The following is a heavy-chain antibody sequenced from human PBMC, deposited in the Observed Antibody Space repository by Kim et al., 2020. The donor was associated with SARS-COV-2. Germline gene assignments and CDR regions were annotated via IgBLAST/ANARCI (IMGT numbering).Heavy chain of an antibody. J-gene: IGHJ6*02. Sequence: ASVKVSCKASGYTFTSYAIHWVRQAPGQRLEWMGWINAGNGNTKYSQKFQGRVTITRDTSASTAYMELSSLRSEDTAVYYCARGAGDIVATKYYYYYGMDVWGQGTTVTVSS. D-gene: IGHD5-12*01. CDR3: ARGAGDIVATKYYYYYGMDV. V-gene: IGHV1-3*01. CDR1: GYTFTSYA. CDR2: INAGNGNT.